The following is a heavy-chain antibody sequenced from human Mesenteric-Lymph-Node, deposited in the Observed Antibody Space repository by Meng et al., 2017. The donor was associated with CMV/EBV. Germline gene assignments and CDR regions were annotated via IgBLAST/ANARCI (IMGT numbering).Heavy chain of an antibody. CDR1: SISSSNL. V-gene: IGHV4-4*02. CDR2: IYHSGST. D-gene: IGHD3-3*01. J-gene: IGHJ4*02. CDR3: ARHEPDHLGDFWSGYYTD. Sequence: SISSSNLWTWVRQVPGKGLEWIGEIYHSGSTNYNPSLKSRVSMTVDKSKNHFSLKLSSVTAADTAVYYCARHEPDHLGDFWSGYYTDWGQGTLVTVSS.